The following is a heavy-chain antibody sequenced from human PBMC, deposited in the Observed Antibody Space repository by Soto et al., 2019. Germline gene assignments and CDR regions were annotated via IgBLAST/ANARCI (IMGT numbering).Heavy chain of an antibody. D-gene: IGHD5-12*01. Sequence: SETLSLTCAVYGGSFSGYYWSWIRQPPGKGLEWIGEINHSGSTNYNPSLKSRVTISVDTSKNQFSLKLSSVTAADTAVYYCARGSGLSDYWGQGTLVTVSS. CDR3: ARGSGLSDY. J-gene: IGHJ4*02. CDR1: GGSFSGYY. V-gene: IGHV4-34*01. CDR2: INHSGST.